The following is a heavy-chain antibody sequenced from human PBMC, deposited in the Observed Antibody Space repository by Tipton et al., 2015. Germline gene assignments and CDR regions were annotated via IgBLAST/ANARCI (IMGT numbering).Heavy chain of an antibody. Sequence: SLRLSCAASEFTFTHAWMSWVRQAPGKGLEWVAVISYDGSEKYYVDSVKGRFTISRDNSKDTLYLQMSSLRTEDTALYYCARDQKGGGYYFGAFDVWGQGTMVTVSS. V-gene: IGHV3-30*03. CDR1: EFTFTHAW. CDR2: ISYDGSEK. CDR3: ARDQKGGGYYFGAFDV. J-gene: IGHJ3*01. D-gene: IGHD1-26*01.